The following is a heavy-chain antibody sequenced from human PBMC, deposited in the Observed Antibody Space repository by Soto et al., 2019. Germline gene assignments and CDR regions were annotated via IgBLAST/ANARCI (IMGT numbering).Heavy chain of an antibody. J-gene: IGHJ2*01. CDR2: TYYRYKWFD. CDR1: GDSVSSNSVA. V-gene: IGHV6-1*01. Sequence: QVQLQQSGPGLVKPSQTLSLTCAISGDSVSSNSVAWNWIRQSPSRGLEWLGKTYYRYKWFDDYAVSLRSRITINPDTSKNQLSLQLNSVTPEDTAIYYCARSTLYFDVWGRGTLVTVSS. CDR3: ARSTLYFDV.